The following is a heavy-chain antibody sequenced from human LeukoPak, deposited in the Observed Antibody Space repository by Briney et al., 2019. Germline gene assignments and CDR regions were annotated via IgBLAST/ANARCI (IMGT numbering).Heavy chain of an antibody. CDR2: ISSDGNHK. V-gene: IGHV3-30*03. D-gene: IGHD2-15*01. CDR1: GFTFSNYG. CDR3: ASLLLYCSGDTCYSDY. Sequence: PGRSLRLSCAASGFTFSNYGMHWVRQAPGKGLEWVAVISSDGNHKYYADSVKGRFTISRDNSKNTLYLQMDSLRAEDTAVYYCASLLLYCSGDTCYSDYWGQGTLVTVSS. J-gene: IGHJ4*02.